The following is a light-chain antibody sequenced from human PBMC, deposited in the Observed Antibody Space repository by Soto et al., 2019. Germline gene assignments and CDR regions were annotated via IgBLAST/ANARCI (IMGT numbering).Light chain of an antibody. J-gene: IGKJ1*01. Sequence: EIVLTQSPGTLSLSPGERATLSCRASQSVSSNYLAWYQQKPGQAPRLIIYGAPSRATGIPDRFSGSGSGTDFTLTISRLQPEEFAVYYCQQYGSSPQTFGQGTKVEIK. V-gene: IGKV3-20*01. CDR2: GAP. CDR3: QQYGSSPQT. CDR1: QSVSSNY.